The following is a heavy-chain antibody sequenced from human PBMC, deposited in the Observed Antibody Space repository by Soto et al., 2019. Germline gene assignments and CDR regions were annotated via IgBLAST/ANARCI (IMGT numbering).Heavy chain of an antibody. CDR3: ARERLRNSFDP. J-gene: IGHJ5*02. CDR2: VWSDGNNK. CDR1: GFTFSNYA. V-gene: IGHV3-33*01. D-gene: IGHD3-9*01. Sequence: PGGSLRLSCAASGFTFSNYAIHWVRQPPGQGLEWVAVVWSDGNNKYYADSVKGRFTTSRDNSKNTLYLQMNSLRVEDTAVYYCARERLRNSFDPWGQGT.